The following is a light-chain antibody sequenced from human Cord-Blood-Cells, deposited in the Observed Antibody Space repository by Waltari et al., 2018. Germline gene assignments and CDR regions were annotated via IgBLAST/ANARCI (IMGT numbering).Light chain of an antibody. V-gene: IGLV3-1*01. CDR2: QDS. CDR3: QAWDSSTAV. CDR1: KLGDTY. J-gene: IGLJ2*01. Sequence: SYELTQQPSVSVSPGQTASITCSGDKLGDTYACWYQQKQGQCPVLVIYQDSKRPSGLPERFSASNAGNTATLTISGTQAMDEADYYCQAWDSSTAVFGGETKLTVL.